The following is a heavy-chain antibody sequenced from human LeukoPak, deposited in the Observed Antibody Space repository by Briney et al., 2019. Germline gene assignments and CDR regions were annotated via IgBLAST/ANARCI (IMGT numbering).Heavy chain of an antibody. J-gene: IGHJ4*02. V-gene: IGHV3-15*01. CDR3: ATALRGVGF. Sequence: GGSLRLSCATSGFTFNNAWMSWVRQARGKGLEWVGRIKSKTDGGTAEHAAPVKGRFIISRDDSKNMLYLQMNSLNSDDTGVYYCATALRGVGFWGQGTLVTVPS. D-gene: IGHD3-3*01. CDR2: IKSKTDGGTA. CDR1: GFTFNNAW.